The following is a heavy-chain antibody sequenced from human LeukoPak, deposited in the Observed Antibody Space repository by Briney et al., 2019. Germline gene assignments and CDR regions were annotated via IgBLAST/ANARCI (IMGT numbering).Heavy chain of an antibody. D-gene: IGHD3-10*01. V-gene: IGHV3-30-3*01. CDR2: ISYDGSNK. CDR3: ARDQVISMVRRLDY. CDR1: GFTFSSYA. Sequence: GGSLRLSCAASGFTFSSYAMHWVRQAPGKGLEWVAVISYDGSNKYYADSVKGRFTISRDNSKNTLYLQMNSLRAEDTAVYYCARDQVISMVRRLDYWGQGTLVTVSS. J-gene: IGHJ4*02.